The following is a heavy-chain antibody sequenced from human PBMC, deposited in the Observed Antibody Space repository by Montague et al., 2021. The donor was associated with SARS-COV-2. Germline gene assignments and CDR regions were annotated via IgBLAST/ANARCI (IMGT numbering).Heavy chain of an antibody. Sequence: PALVQPTQTLTLTCTFSGFSLSTSGMCVSWLRQPPGKALEWLALIYWDDDKRYSPSLKSRLTITKDTSKNQVVLKMTNMDPVDTATYYCAQRRLLSGGFDPWGQGTPVTVSS. CDR3: AQRRLLSGGFDP. CDR1: GFSLSTSGMC. J-gene: IGHJ5*02. CDR2: IYWDDDK. V-gene: IGHV2-5*08. D-gene: IGHD3-10*01.